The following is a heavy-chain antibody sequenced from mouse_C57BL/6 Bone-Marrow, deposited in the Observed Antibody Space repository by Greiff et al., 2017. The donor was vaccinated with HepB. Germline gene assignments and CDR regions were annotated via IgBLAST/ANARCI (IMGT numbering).Heavy chain of an antibody. J-gene: IGHJ2*01. CDR1: GYTFTSYT. V-gene: IGHV1-4*01. Sequence: QVHVKQSGAELAIPGASVKMSCKASGYTFTSYTMHWVKQRPGQGLEWIGYINPSSGYTKYNQKFKDKATLTADKSSSTAYMQLRSLTSEDSAVYYCAGGFPDYWGQGTTLTVSS. CDR2: INPSSGYT. CDR3: AGGFPDY.